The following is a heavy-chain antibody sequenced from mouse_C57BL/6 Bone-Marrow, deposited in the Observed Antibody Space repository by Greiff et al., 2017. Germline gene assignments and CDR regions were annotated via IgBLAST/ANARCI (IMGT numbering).Heavy chain of an antibody. D-gene: IGHD1-1*01. J-gene: IGHJ1*03. CDR3: ARNYGSSQGYCDV. Sequence: QVQLQQSGPELVKPGASVKISCKASGYAFSSSWMNWVKQRPGKGLEWIGRIYPGDGDTNYNGKFKGKATLPADKSYSTAYMQLSSLTSEDSAVYFCARNYGSSQGYCDVWGTGTTLTVSS. CDR1: GYAFSSSW. V-gene: IGHV1-82*01. CDR2: IYPGDGDT.